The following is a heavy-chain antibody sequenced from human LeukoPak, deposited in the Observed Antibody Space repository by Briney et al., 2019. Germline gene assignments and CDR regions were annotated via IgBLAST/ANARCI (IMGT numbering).Heavy chain of an antibody. CDR2: IIPILGIA. CDR1: GGTFSSYA. Sequence: GASVKVSCKASGGTFSSYAISWVRQAPGQGLEWMGRIIPILGIANYAQKFQGRVTITADKSTSTAYMELSSLRSEDTAVYYCAHEGGFGELSYYFDYWGQGTLVTVSS. V-gene: IGHV1-69*04. D-gene: IGHD3-10*01. J-gene: IGHJ4*02. CDR3: AHEGGFGELSYYFDY.